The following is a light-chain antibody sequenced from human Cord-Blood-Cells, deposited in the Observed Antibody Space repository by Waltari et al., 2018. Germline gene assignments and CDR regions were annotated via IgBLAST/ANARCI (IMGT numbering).Light chain of an antibody. CDR1: SSDVGSYNL. CDR2: EGS. CDR3: CSYAGSSTWV. V-gene: IGLV2-23*01. Sequence: QSALTQPASVSGSPGQSITISCTGTSSDVGSYNLVSWDQQHPGKAPKRMIYEGSKRPSGVSTRFSGSKSGNTSSLTISGLQAEDEADYYCCSYAGSSTWVFGGGTKLTVL. J-gene: IGLJ3*02.